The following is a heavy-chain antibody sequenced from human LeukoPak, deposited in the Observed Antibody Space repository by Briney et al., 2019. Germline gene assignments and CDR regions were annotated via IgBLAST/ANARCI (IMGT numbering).Heavy chain of an antibody. CDR2: ISGSGGST. CDR1: GFTFSSYA. CDR3: AKGTAVAGMGDAFDI. Sequence: GGSLRRSCAASGFTFSSYAMSWVRQAPGKGLEWVSAISGSGGSTYYADSVKGRFTISRDNSKNTLYLQMNSLRAEDTAAYYCAKGTAVAGMGDAFDIWGQGTMVTVSS. D-gene: IGHD6-19*01. V-gene: IGHV3-23*01. J-gene: IGHJ3*02.